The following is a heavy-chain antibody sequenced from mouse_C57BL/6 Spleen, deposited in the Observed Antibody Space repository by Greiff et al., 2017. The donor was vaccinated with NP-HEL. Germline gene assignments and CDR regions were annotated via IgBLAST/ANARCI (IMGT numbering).Heavy chain of an antibody. D-gene: IGHD2-5*01. Sequence: VQLQQSGAELVRPGASVKLSCTASGFNIKDDYMHWVKQRPEQGLEWIGWIDPENGDTVYASKFQGKATITADTSSNTAYLQLSSLTSEDTAVYYCTTLYSNGDYYAMDYWGQGTSVTVSS. J-gene: IGHJ4*01. V-gene: IGHV14-4*01. CDR2: IDPENGDT. CDR3: TTLYSNGDYYAMDY. CDR1: GFNIKDDY.